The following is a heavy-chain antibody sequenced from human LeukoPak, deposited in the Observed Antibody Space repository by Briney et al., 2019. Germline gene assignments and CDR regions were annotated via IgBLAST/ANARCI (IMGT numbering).Heavy chain of an antibody. D-gene: IGHD3-22*01. V-gene: IGHV1-2*02. J-gene: IGHJ4*02. Sequence: ASVKVSCEASGYTFTGYYMHWVRQAPGQGLEWMGWINPNSGGTNYAQKFQGRVTMTRDTSISTAYMELSRLRSDDTAVYYCARWNIAYDSSEKPWMNFDYWGQGTLVTVSS. CDR1: GYTFTGYY. CDR2: INPNSGGT. CDR3: ARWNIAYDSSEKPWMNFDY.